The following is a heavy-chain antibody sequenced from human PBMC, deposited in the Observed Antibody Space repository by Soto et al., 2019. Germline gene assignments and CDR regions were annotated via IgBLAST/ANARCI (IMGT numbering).Heavy chain of an antibody. D-gene: IGHD3-10*01. V-gene: IGHV3-7*03. CDR1: GFTFSSYW. J-gene: IGHJ6*02. Sequence: GGSLRLSCAASGFTFSSYWMSWVRQAPGKGLEWVANIKQDGSEKYYVDSVKGRFTISRDNAKNSLYLQMNSLRAEDTAVYYCARVGFRTFSFMDVWGQGTTVTVSS. CDR2: IKQDGSEK. CDR3: ARVGFRTFSFMDV.